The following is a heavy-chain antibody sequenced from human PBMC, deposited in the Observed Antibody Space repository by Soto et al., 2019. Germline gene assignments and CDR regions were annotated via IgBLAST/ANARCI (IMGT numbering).Heavy chain of an antibody. CDR1: GGSISSYY. D-gene: IGHD2-2*02. CDR3: ARGGVVVPAAIGYYYYGMEV. Sequence: SETLSLTCTVSGGSISSYYWSWIRQPPGKGLDWIGYIYYSGSTNYNPSLKSRVTISVDTSKNQFSLKLSSVTAADTAVYYCARGGVVVPAAIGYYYYGMEVWGRGTTVTVSS. V-gene: IGHV4-59*01. J-gene: IGHJ6*02. CDR2: IYYSGST.